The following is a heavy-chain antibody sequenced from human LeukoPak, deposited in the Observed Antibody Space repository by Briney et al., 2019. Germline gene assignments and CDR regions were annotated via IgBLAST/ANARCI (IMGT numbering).Heavy chain of an antibody. CDR3: ARGRVAGQGYYYYYMDV. CDR2: IYTSGST. J-gene: IGHJ6*03. D-gene: IGHD6-19*01. V-gene: IGHV4-4*07. CDR1: GGSISSYY. Sequence: SETLSLTCTVSGGSISSYYWSWIRQPAGKGLEWIGRIYTSGSTNYNPSLKSRVTMSVDTSKNQFSLKLSSVTAADTAVYYCARGRVAGQGYYYYYMDVWGKGTTVTVSS.